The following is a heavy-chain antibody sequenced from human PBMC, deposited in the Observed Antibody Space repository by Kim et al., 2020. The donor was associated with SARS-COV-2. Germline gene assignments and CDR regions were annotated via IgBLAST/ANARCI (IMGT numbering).Heavy chain of an antibody. J-gene: IGHJ6*02. CDR3: ARGGCSSTSCYPYYYGMDV. Sequence: ASVKVSCKASGYTFTGYYMHWVRQAPGQGLEWMGRINPNSGGTNYAQKFQGRVTMTRDTSISTAYMELSRLRSDDTAVYYCARGGCSSTSCYPYYYGMDVWGQGTTVTVSS. CDR1: GYTFTGYY. CDR2: INPNSGGT. D-gene: IGHD2-2*01. V-gene: IGHV1-2*06.